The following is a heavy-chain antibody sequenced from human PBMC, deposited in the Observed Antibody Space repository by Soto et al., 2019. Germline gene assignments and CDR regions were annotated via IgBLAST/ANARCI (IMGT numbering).Heavy chain of an antibody. J-gene: IGHJ4*02. CDR1: GFPFSRYA. Sequence: PGGSLRLSCAASGFPFSRYAMAWVGQGPGKGLERVAVVSIGGSTHYADSVRGRFTSSRDNPKNTLSLQMNSLTAEGTAVYFCAKRRGAGGHSDYWGQGDLVTVSS. CDR2: VSIGGST. D-gene: IGHD2-15*01. V-gene: IGHV3-23*01. CDR3: AKRRGAGGHSDY.